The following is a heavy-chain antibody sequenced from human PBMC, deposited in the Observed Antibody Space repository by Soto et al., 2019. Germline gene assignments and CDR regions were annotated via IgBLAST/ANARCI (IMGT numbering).Heavy chain of an antibody. V-gene: IGHV3-30*04. CDR3: AGRSGSSDY. CDR2: ISYDEIDK. CDR1: GFTFSSFS. J-gene: IGHJ4*02. D-gene: IGHD3-10*01. Sequence: GGSLRLSCEASGFTFSSFSMSWVRQSPGKGLEWVALISYDEIDKYFADAVKGRFTISRDNSKNTLYLQMDSLRAEDTAVYYWAGRSGSSDYWGRGTLVTGSS.